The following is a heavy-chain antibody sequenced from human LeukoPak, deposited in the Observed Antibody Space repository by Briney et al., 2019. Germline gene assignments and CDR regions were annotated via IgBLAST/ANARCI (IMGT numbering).Heavy chain of an antibody. J-gene: IGHJ5*01. CDR3: AKDGTWIQLWFDY. CDR1: AFTFSSYA. V-gene: IGHV3-23*01. D-gene: IGHD5-18*01. Sequence: GRSLRLSCAASAFTFSSYAMSWVRQAPGKGMEWVSAISGIGGSTYYADSVKGRFTISRDNSKSTLYLQINSLRAEDTAVYYCAKDGTWIQLWFDYWGQGTLVTVSS. CDR2: ISGIGGST.